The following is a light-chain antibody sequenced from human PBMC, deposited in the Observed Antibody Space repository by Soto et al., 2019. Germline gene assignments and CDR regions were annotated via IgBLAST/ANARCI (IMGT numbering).Light chain of an antibody. CDR1: TSNIGDNY. J-gene: IGLJ2*01. V-gene: IGLV1-51*01. Sequence: QSVLTQPPSVSAAPGQKLTISCSGITSNIGDNYVSWYQQLPGAAPKLLIYDNHKRPSGIPDRFSGSKSGTSATLGITGLQTGDEADYYCGTWDSTLSSVVFGGGTKLPS. CDR2: DNH. CDR3: GTWDSTLSSVV.